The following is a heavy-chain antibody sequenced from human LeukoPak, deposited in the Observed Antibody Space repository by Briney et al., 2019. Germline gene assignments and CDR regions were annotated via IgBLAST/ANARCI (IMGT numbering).Heavy chain of an antibody. CDR2: VKQDESEK. Sequence: GGSLRLSCADSGCTFISYWLSWVRPAPGKGLEGVANVKQDESEKYYVDSVKGRFTISRDNAKNSLYLQMNSLRAEDTAVYYCARWGTYSSSWLGAFDIWGQGTMVTVSS. J-gene: IGHJ3*02. D-gene: IGHD6-13*01. CDR3: ARWGTYSSSWLGAFDI. CDR1: GCTFISYW. V-gene: IGHV3-7*05.